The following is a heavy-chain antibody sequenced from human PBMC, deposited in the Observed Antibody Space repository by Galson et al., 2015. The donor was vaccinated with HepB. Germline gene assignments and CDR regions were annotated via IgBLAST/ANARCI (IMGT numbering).Heavy chain of an antibody. CDR1: GFTVSSNY. J-gene: IGHJ3*02. V-gene: IGHV3-53*01. CDR3: AGVDGGCSGGSCYSAYDAFDI. Sequence: SLRLSCAASGFTVSSNYMSWVRQAPGKGLEWVSVIYSGGSTYYADSVKGRFTISRDKSKNTLYLQMNSLRAEDKAVYYCAGVDGGCSGGSCYSAYDAFDIWGQGTMVTVSS. D-gene: IGHD2-15*01. CDR2: IYSGGST.